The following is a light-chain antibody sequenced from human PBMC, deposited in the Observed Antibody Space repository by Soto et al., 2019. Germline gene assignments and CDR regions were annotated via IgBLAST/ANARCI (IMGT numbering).Light chain of an antibody. CDR2: GAS. J-gene: IGKJ1*01. V-gene: IGKV3-20*01. Sequence: DIVWTQSQCTLSLSPGARATLSGHASQSVSNNYLAWYQQKPGQAPRLLIYGASHRATGIPDRFSGSGSGTDFPLTISRLEPEDFAVYYCQQYSSSGTFGQGTKVDIK. CDR3: QQYSSSGT. CDR1: QSVSNNY.